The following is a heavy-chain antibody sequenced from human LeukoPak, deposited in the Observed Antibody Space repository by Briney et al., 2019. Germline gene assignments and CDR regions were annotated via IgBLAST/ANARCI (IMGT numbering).Heavy chain of an antibody. D-gene: IGHD3-10*01. CDR2: ISTSSTYI. Sequence: GESLRLSCAASGFTFSSYSMNWVRQAPGEGLEWVSSISTSSTYIYYADSVKGRFTISRDNANNSLYLQMNSLRAEDTAVYYCARDPSLGKIQGLPFYGSGYSRALDYWGQGTLVTVSS. CDR3: ARDPSLGKIQGLPFYGSGYSRALDY. CDR1: GFTFSSYS. V-gene: IGHV3-21*01. J-gene: IGHJ4*02.